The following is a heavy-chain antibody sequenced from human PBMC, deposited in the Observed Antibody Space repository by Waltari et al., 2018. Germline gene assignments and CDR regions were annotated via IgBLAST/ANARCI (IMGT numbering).Heavy chain of an antibody. V-gene: IGHV4-34*01. Sequence: QVQLQQWGAGLLKPSETLSLTCAVYVGSFSGYYWSWIRQPPGKGLEWIGEINHSGSTNYNPSLKSRVTISVDTSKNQFSLKLSSVTAADTAVYYCARALEKQLRIGGYFDYWGQGTLVTVSS. D-gene: IGHD6-6*01. CDR3: ARALEKQLRIGGYFDY. CDR2: INHSGST. CDR1: VGSFSGYY. J-gene: IGHJ4*02.